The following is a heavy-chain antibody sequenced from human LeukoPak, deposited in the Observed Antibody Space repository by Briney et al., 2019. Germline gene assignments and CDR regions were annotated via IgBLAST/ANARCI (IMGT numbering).Heavy chain of an antibody. CDR1: GFTFRSYS. V-gene: IGHV3-48*01. CDR2: ISSSSTTI. D-gene: IGHD3-22*01. J-gene: IGHJ4*02. CDR3: ASTAGYFNY. Sequence: PGGSLRLSCAASGFTFRSYSMNWVRQAPGKGLEWISYISSSSTTIYYADSVKGRFTISRDNAKNSLYLQMNSLGAEDTAVYYCASTAGYFNYWGQGTLVTVSS.